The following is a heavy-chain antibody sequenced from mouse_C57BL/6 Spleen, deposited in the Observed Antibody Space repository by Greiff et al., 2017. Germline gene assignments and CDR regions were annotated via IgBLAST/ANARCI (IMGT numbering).Heavy chain of an antibody. CDR2: ISSGSSTI. V-gene: IGHV5-17*01. Sequence: EVKLQESGGGLVKPGGSLKLSCAASGFTFSDYGMHWVRQAPEKGLEWVAYISSGSSTIYYADTVKGRFTISRDNAKNTLFLQMTSLRSEDTAMYYCAIYCGSSYWYFDVWGTGTTVTVSS. CDR1: GFTFSDYG. J-gene: IGHJ1*03. CDR3: AIYCGSSYWYFDV. D-gene: IGHD1-1*01.